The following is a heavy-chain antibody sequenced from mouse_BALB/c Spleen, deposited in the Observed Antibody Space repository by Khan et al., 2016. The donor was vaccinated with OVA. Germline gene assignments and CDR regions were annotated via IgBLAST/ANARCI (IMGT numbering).Heavy chain of an antibody. CDR3: TRDGAYYKYSWFAY. CDR2: IIPSNGAT. J-gene: IGHJ3*01. Sequence: EVQLQQSGPEVVKPGASVKISCKTSGYTFSEYTMHWVKQSHGKSLEWVGGIIPSNGATKYNQKFKGKATLTVDTSSSTAYMELRSLTSEDSAFYYCTRDGAYYKYSWFAYWGQGTLVTVSA. V-gene: IGHV1-18*01. D-gene: IGHD2-14*01. CDR1: GYTFSEYT.